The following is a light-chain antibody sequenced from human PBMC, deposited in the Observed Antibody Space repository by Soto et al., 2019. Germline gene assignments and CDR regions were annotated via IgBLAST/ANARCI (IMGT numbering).Light chain of an antibody. J-gene: IGKJ3*01. V-gene: IGKV3-15*01. CDR3: QHYGGSFI. Sequence: EIVMTQSPDTLFVSLGEGATLSCRASQSVSSHLAWYQHKPGQAPRLLIYGASTRASGIPARFSGSGSGTDFTLSISRLEPEDFAVYYCQHYGGSFIFGPGTKVDIK. CDR2: GAS. CDR1: QSVSSH.